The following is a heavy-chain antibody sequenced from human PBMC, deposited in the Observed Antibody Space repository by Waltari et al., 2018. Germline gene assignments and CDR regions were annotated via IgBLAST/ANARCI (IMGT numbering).Heavy chain of an antibody. CDR3: AREPPPNYDILTGYNYYYYGMDV. D-gene: IGHD3-9*01. J-gene: IGHJ6*02. V-gene: IGHV3-48*03. CDR2: ISSSGSTI. Sequence: EVQLVESGGGLVQPGGSLRLSCAASGFTFSSYEMNWVRQAPGKGRAWVSYISSSGSTIYYADSVKGRFTSSRDNAKNSLYLQMNSLRAEDTAVYYCAREPPPNYDILTGYNYYYYGMDVWGQGTTVTVSS. CDR1: GFTFSSYE.